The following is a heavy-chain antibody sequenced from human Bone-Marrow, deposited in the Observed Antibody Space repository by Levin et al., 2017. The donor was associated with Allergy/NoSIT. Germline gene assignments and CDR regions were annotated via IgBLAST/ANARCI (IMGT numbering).Heavy chain of an antibody. CDR2: ISYDGSNK. CDR1: GFTFSSYA. J-gene: IGHJ4*02. D-gene: IGHD3-22*01. CDR3: ARDLGTYYYDSSGVDY. Sequence: GGSLRLSCAASGFTFSSYAMHWVRQAPGKGLEWVAVISYDGSNKYYADSVKGRFTISRDNSKNTLYLQTNSLRAEDTAVYYCARDLGTYYYDSSGVDYWGQGTLVTVSS. V-gene: IGHV3-30-3*01.